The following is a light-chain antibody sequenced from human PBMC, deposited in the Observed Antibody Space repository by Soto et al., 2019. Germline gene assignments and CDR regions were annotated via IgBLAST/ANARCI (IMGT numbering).Light chain of an antibody. CDR2: GVS. Sequence: EIVLTQSPGTLSLSPGDSATLSCRASQSVSSTFLAWYQHKPGRPPRLLIHGVSSRATGIPDRFTGSGSGTDFTLTISRLEPEDFAVYYCQQYGSSPIFSFGPGTRVDI. CDR1: QSVSSTF. V-gene: IGKV3-20*01. CDR3: QQYGSSPIFS. J-gene: IGKJ3*01.